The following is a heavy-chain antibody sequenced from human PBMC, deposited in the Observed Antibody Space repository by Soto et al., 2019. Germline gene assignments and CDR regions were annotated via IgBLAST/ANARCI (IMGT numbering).Heavy chain of an antibody. D-gene: IGHD3-3*01. J-gene: IGHJ3*02. Sequence: SETLSLTCTVSGGSISSGGYYWSWIRQHPGKGLEWIGYIYYSGSTYYNPSLKSRVTISVDTSKNQFSLKLSSVTAADTAVYCCARVKEWPKGSTYDAFDIWGQGTMVTVSS. CDR2: IYYSGST. CDR3: ARVKEWPKGSTYDAFDI. CDR1: GGSISSGGYY. V-gene: IGHV4-31*03.